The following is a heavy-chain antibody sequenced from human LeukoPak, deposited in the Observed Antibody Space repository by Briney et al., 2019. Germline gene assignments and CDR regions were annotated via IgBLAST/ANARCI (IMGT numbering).Heavy chain of an antibody. Sequence: SETLSLTCAVYGGSFSGYYWSWIRQPPGKGLEWIGEINHSGSTNYNPSLKSRVTISVDTSKNQFSLKLGSVTAADTAVYYCARGEVVVAATPLGWFDPWGQGTLVTVSS. J-gene: IGHJ5*02. CDR1: GGSFSGYY. D-gene: IGHD2-15*01. CDR3: ARGEVVVAATPLGWFDP. CDR2: INHSGST. V-gene: IGHV4-34*01.